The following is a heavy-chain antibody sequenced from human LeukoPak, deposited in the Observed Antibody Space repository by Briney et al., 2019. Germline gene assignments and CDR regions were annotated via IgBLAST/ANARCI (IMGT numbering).Heavy chain of an antibody. Sequence: SETLSLTCTVSGYSISSDYYWAWIRQPPGKGLEWIGYIYYTGTSYNPSLKSRVTISADTSKNQFSLKLISVTAADTAVYYCASRKLGNDYWGQGTLVTVSS. J-gene: IGHJ4*02. D-gene: IGHD7-27*01. CDR1: GYSISSDYY. CDR3: ASRKLGNDY. CDR2: IYYTGT. V-gene: IGHV4-61*01.